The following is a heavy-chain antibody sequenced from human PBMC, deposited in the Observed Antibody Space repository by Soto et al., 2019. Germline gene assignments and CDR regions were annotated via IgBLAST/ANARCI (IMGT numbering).Heavy chain of an antibody. CDR3: AGCGGDSPSYYYYYGMDV. D-gene: IGHD2-21*02. V-gene: IGHV1-69*01. J-gene: IGHJ6*02. CDR2: IIPIFGTA. Sequence: QVQLVQSGAEVKKPGSSVKVSCKASGGTFSSYAISWVRQAPGQGLEWMGGIIPIFGTANYAQKFQGRVTITADESTSTADMELSSLRSEDTAVYYCAGCGGDSPSYYYYYGMDVWGQGTTVTVSS. CDR1: GGTFSSYA.